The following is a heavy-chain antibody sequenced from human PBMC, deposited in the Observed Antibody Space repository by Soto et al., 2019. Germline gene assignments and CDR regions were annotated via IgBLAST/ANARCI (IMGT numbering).Heavy chain of an antibody. Sequence: QVHLVQSGAEVKKPGASVKVSCKASGYTFTNYAISWVRQAPGQGLEWMGWISAYNGNTNYTQKLQGRVTMTTDTATRTAYMELRSLRSDVTAVYYCAREVPYYYDTRGAFDIWGQGTMVTVSS. J-gene: IGHJ3*02. CDR1: GYTFTNYA. D-gene: IGHD3-22*01. V-gene: IGHV1-18*01. CDR3: AREVPYYYDTRGAFDI. CDR2: ISAYNGNT.